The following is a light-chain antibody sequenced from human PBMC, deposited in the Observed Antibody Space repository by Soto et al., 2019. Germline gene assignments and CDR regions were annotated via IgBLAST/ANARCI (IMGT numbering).Light chain of an antibody. Sequence: DTQMTKSPSSLSASVGDRVTITCRASQGIRNSLNWYQQKPGKAPKRLIYAASSLQGGVPSRFSGSGSGTDFTLTIGSLPPDDFATYYCQQSYSNPITFGQGTRLEIK. CDR2: AAS. CDR3: QQSYSNPIT. J-gene: IGKJ5*01. CDR1: QGIRNS. V-gene: IGKV1-39*01.